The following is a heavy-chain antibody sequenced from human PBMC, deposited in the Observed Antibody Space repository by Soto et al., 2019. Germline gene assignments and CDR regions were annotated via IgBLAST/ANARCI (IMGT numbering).Heavy chain of an antibody. CDR2: ISGSGGST. D-gene: IGHD4-17*01. V-gene: IGHV3-23*01. Sequence: EVQLLESGGGWLQPWGSLRLSCAASGFTFSSYAMRWVRQAPGKGLEWVSAISGSGGSTYYADSVKGRFTISRANSKNTLDLQMNSLRAEDTAVYYCAKEIPFYGDYSYFDYWCQGTMVTVSS. J-gene: IGHJ4*02. CDR3: AKEIPFYGDYSYFDY. CDR1: GFTFSSYA.